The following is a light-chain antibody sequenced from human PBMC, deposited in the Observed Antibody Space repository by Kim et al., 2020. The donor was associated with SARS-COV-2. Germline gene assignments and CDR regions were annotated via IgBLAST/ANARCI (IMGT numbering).Light chain of an antibody. J-gene: IGLJ7*01. Sequence: KTVTLSGTGSSGSIASTYVQWYQQRPGSAPTTVIYEDNQRPSGVPDRFSGSIDRSSNSASLTISGLKTEDEADYYCQSYDSSNHAVFGGGTQLTVL. V-gene: IGLV6-57*02. CDR3: QSYDSSNHAV. CDR2: EDN. CDR1: SGSIASTY.